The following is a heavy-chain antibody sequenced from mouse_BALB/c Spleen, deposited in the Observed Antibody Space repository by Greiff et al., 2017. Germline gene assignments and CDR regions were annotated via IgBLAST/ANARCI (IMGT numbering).Heavy chain of an antibody. D-gene: IGHD2-3*01. CDR3: ARDGRYDGGDY. CDR2: INSNGGST. Sequence: EVQLVESGGGLVQPGGSLKLSCAASGFTFSSYGMSWGRQTPDKRLELVATINSNGGSTYYPDSVKGRFTISRDNAKNTLYLQMSSLKSEDTAMYYCARDGRYDGGDYWGQGTSVTVSS. J-gene: IGHJ4*01. V-gene: IGHV5-6-3*01. CDR1: GFTFSSYG.